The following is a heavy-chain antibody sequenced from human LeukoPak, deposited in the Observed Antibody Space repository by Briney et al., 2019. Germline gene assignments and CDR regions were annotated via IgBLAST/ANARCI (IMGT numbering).Heavy chain of an antibody. CDR1: GFTFSSYW. J-gene: IGHJ1*01. D-gene: IGHD3-22*01. Sequence: PGGSLRLSCAASGFTFSSYWMHWVRQAPGKGLVWVSRIKSDGKTNYADSVKGRFTISRDNAKNTVSLQMNSLRAEDTGVYYCARALSEIGGYYPEYFRHWGQGTLVTVSS. CDR3: ARALSEIGGYYPEYFRH. CDR2: IKSDGKT. V-gene: IGHV3-74*01.